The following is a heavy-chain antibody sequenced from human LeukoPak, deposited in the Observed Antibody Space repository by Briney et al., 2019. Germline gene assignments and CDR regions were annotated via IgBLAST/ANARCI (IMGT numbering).Heavy chain of an antibody. CDR1: GFSFNGDW. D-gene: IGHD6-19*01. J-gene: IGHJ4*02. CDR3: ARARGCDY. Sequence: GGSLRLSCAASGFSFNGDWMNWVRQAPGKGLEWVANIKPDGSQTYYGDSVKGRFTISRDNAKNSLYLQMNSLRAEDTAVYYCARARGCDYWGQGTLVTVSS. V-gene: IGHV3-7*01. CDR2: IKPDGSQT.